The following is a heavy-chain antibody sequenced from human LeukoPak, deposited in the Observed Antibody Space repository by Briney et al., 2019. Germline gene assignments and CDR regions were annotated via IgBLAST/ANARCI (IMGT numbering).Heavy chain of an antibody. CDR2: IYRSGST. CDR1: GYSISGDYY. CDR3: ARASLTSGSFFYY. V-gene: IGHV4-38-2*01. J-gene: IGHJ4*02. Sequence: SGTLSLTCAVSGYSISGDYYWGWSRQPPGKGLQRIGSIYRSGSTYYNPSLKRRVTISVDTSKNQFSLRLTSVTAADTAVYYCARASLTSGSFFYYWGQGTLVTVSS. D-gene: IGHD1-26*01.